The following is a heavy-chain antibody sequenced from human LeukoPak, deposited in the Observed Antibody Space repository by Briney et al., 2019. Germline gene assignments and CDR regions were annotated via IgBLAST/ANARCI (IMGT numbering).Heavy chain of an antibody. V-gene: IGHV3-23*01. CDR2: ISGSGGNT. D-gene: IGHD3-3*01. J-gene: IGHJ4*02. CDR3: AKGKTGRFLEWLLFDH. CDR1: GFTFSSYA. Sequence: GGSLRLSCVASGFTFSSYAMSWVRQAPGKGLKWVLTISGSGGNTDFADSVKGRFTIPRDNSKNTLYLQTDSLRADDTAVYYCAKGKTGRFLEWLLFDHWGQGTLVTVSS.